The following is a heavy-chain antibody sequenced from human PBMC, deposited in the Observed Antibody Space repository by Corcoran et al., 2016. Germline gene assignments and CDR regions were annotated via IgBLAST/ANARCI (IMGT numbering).Heavy chain of an antibody. D-gene: IGHD3-22*01. CDR1: GFTFSSYG. CDR3: AKEGSDSSGYYSGCMDD. J-gene: IGHJ4*02. CDR2: ISYDGSNK. V-gene: IGHV3-30*18. Sequence: QVQLVESGGGVVQPGRSLRLSCAASGFTFSSYGMHWVRQAPGKGLAWVAVISYDGSNKYYADSVKGRFTISRDNSKNTRYLQMNSLRAEDTAVYYCAKEGSDSSGYYSGCMDDWGQGTLVTVSS.